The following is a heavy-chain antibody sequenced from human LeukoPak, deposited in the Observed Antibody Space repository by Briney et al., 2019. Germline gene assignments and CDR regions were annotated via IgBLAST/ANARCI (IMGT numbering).Heavy chain of an antibody. V-gene: IGHV3-23*01. Sequence: GGSLRLSCAASGFTFSSYAMSWVRQAPGKGLEWVSTISGSGTGTYYADSVKGRFTISRDNSKNMVYLQMNSLRAEDTAVYYCARDKQPGDYWGQGTLVTVSS. J-gene: IGHJ4*02. D-gene: IGHD5-18*01. CDR3: ARDKQPGDY. CDR1: GFTFSSYA. CDR2: ISGSGTGT.